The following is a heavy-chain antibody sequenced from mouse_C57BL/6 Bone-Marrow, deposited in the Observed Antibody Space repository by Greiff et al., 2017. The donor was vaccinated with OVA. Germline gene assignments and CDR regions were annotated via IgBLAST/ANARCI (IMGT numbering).Heavy chain of an antibody. Sequence: VQLQQSGAELVRPGASVTLSCKASGYTFTDYEMHWVKQTPVHGLEWIGAIDPETGGTAYNQKFTGKAILTADKSSSTAYMELRSLTSEDSAVYYCTRRAYYYGSSYRDYWGQGTTLTVSS. J-gene: IGHJ2*01. D-gene: IGHD1-1*01. V-gene: IGHV1-15*01. CDR1: GYTFTDYE. CDR2: IDPETGGT. CDR3: TRRAYYYGSSYRDY.